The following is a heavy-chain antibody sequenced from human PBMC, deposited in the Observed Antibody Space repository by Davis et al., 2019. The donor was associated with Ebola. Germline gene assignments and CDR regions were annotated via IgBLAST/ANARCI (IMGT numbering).Heavy chain of an antibody. J-gene: IGHJ4*02. V-gene: IGHV3-11*06. CDR3: ARDARGSYGFDY. D-gene: IGHD1-26*01. CDR1: GFTFSDYY. CDR2: ISSSSSYT. Sequence: GESLKISCAASGFTFSDYYMSWIRQAPGKGLEWVSYISSSSSYTNYADSVKGRFTISRDNAKNSLYLQMNSLRAEDTAVYYCARDARGSYGFDYWGQGTLVTVSS.